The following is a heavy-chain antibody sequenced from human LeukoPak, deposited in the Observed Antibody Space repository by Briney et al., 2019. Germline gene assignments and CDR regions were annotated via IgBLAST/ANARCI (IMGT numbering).Heavy chain of an antibody. CDR3: VYLTVVTRRPVDY. J-gene: IGHJ4*02. Sequence: GGSLRLSCSASGFTFSSYAMHWVRQAPGKGLEYVSAISSNGGSTYYADSVKGRFTISRDNSKNTLYLQMSSLRAEDTAVYYCVYLTVVTRRPVDYWGQGTLVTVSS. V-gene: IGHV3-64D*06. D-gene: IGHD4-23*01. CDR1: GFTFSSYA. CDR2: ISSNGGST.